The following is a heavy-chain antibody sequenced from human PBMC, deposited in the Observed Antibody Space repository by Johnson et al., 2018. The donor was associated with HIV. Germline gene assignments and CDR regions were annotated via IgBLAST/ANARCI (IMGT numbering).Heavy chain of an antibody. J-gene: IGHJ3*01. CDR1: GFTFSSYA. V-gene: IGHV3-30*14. D-gene: IGHD3-10*01. CDR3: AKDITPYSGAFDL. CDR2: MSYDDSNK. Sequence: QVQLVESGGGVVQPGRSLRLSCAASGFTFSSYAMHWVRQAPGKGLEWVAVMSYDDSNKYYVDSVKGRFTISRDNSKNTLYLQMNSLRGGDTAVYYCAKDITPYSGAFDLWGQGTMVTVSS.